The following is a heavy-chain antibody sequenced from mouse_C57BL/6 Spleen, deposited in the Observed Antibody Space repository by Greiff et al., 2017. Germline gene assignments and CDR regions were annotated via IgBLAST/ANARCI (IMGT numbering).Heavy chain of an antibody. V-gene: IGHV7-1*01. CDR3: ARDANDGYYWYFDV. D-gene: IGHD2-3*01. J-gene: IGHJ1*03. CDR1: GFTFSDFY. Sequence: EVHLVESGGGLVQSGRSLRLSCATSGFTFSDFYMEWVRQAPGKGLEWIAASRNKANDYTTEYSASVKGRFIVSRDTSQSILYLQMNDLRDEDTAIYDCARDANDGYYWYFDVWGTGTTVTVSS. CDR2: SRNKANDYTT.